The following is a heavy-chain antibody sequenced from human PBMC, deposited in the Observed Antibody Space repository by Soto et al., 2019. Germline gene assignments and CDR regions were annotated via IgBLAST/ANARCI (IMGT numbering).Heavy chain of an antibody. CDR2: INAGNGNP. CDR3: ARGSYYYESSGYYPDY. J-gene: IGHJ4*02. CDR1: GYTFANYA. Sequence: GGSVKVSCKASGYTFANYAIHWVRQAPGQRLEWMGWINAGNGNPKYSQKFQDRVTISRDTSATTAYMEMSSLRSEDTAVYYCARGSYYYESSGYYPDYWGQGTLVTVSS. V-gene: IGHV1-3*01. D-gene: IGHD3-22*01.